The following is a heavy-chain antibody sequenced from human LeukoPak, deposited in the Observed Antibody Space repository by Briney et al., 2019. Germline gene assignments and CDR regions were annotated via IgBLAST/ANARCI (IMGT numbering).Heavy chain of an antibody. CDR2: IIPIFGTA. V-gene: IGHV1-69*13. Sequence: AASVKVSCKASGGTFSSYAISWVRQAPGQGLEWMGGIIPIFGTANYAQKFQGRVTITADESTSTAYMELSSLRSEDTAVYYCARDQNIVVVPAATPGMDVWGQGTTVTVSS. D-gene: IGHD2-2*01. CDR3: ARDQNIVVVPAATPGMDV. J-gene: IGHJ6*02. CDR1: GGTFSSYA.